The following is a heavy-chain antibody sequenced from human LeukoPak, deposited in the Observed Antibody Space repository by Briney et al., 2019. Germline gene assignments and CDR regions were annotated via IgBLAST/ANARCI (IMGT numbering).Heavy chain of an antibody. CDR3: ARSPAYGDYGSAFDI. D-gene: IGHD4-17*01. V-gene: IGHV1-2*02. CDR1: GYTFTGYY. CDR2: INPNSGGT. J-gene: IGHJ3*02. Sequence: ASVKVSCKASGYTFTGYYMHWVRQAPGQGLEWMGWINPNSGGTNYAQKFQGRVTMTRDTSISTAYMEPSRLRSDDTAVYYCARSPAYGDYGSAFDIWGQGTMVTVSS.